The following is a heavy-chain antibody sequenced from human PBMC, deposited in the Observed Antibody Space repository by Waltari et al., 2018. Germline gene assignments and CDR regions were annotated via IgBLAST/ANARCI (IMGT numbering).Heavy chain of an antibody. CDR1: GYTFTSYH. J-gene: IGHJ4*02. D-gene: IGHD1-26*01. Sequence: QVQLVQSGPEVTQPGAPVKVSCTASGYTFTSYHSNWLRQATGQGLEWMGWMNPNSGNTGYAQKFQGRVTITRNTSISTADMELSSLRSEDTAVDYCAMSEVWGHFDYWGQGTLVTVSS. CDR2: MNPNSGNT. V-gene: IGHV1-8*03. CDR3: AMSEVWGHFDY.